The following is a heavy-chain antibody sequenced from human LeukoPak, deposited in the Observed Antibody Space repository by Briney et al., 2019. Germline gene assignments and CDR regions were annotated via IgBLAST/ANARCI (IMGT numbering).Heavy chain of an antibody. CDR1: GFTFSSYA. Sequence: HPGGSLRLSYAASGFTFSSYAMSWVRQPPGKGLECVSAISGSGGSTYYADSVKGRFTISRDNSKNTLYLQMNSLRAEDTAVYYCAKNIGLLEWLSDYWGQGTLVTVSS. CDR3: AKNIGLLEWLSDY. V-gene: IGHV3-23*01. CDR2: ISGSGGST. J-gene: IGHJ4*02. D-gene: IGHD3-3*01.